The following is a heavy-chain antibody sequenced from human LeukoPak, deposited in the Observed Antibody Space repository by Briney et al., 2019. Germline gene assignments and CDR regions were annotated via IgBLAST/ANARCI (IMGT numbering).Heavy chain of an antibody. Sequence: GASVKVSCKASGGTFSSYAISWVRQAPGQGLEWMGWISAYNGNTNYAQKFQGRVTMTTDTSTTTAYMELRSLISDDTAVYYCARDPTSTLYGSGNVGPNFYYYYMDVWGKGTTVTVSS. J-gene: IGHJ6*03. D-gene: IGHD3-10*01. V-gene: IGHV1-18*01. CDR2: ISAYNGNT. CDR3: ARDPTSTLYGSGNVGPNFYYYYMDV. CDR1: GGTFSSYA.